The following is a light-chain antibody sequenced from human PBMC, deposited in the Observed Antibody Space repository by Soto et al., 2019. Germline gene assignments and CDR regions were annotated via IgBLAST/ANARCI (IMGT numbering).Light chain of an antibody. CDR3: QQYGRSLIT. CDR2: GAS. V-gene: IGKV3-15*01. Sequence: EIVMTQSPATLSVSPGERATLSCRASQSVSSNLAWYQQKPGQAPGLLIYGASTRATGIPARFSGSGSGTDFTLTISRLEPEDFSVYYCQQYGRSLITFGQGTRLEIK. CDR1: QSVSSN. J-gene: IGKJ5*01.